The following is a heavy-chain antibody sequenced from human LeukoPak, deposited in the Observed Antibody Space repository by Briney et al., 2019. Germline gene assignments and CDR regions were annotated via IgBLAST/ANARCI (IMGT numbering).Heavy chain of an antibody. CDR2: IIPIFGTA. CDR3: ARDNYAGANWFDP. V-gene: IGHV1-69*05. CDR1: GGTLSSYA. J-gene: IGHJ5*02. Sequence: ASVKVSCKASGGTLSSYAVSWVRQAPGQGLEWMGGIIPIFGTANYAQKFQGRVTITTDESTSTAYMELSSLRSEDTAVYYCARDNYAGANWFDPWGQGTLVTVSS. D-gene: IGHD1-7*01.